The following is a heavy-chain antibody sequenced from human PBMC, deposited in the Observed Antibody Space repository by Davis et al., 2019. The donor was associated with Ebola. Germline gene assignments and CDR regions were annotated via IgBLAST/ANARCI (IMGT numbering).Heavy chain of an antibody. CDR3: ARRCYDYVWGSYRYTDAFDI. D-gene: IGHD3-16*02. CDR1: GVSISRHY. CDR2: IYHSGST. J-gene: IGHJ3*02. Sequence: PSETLSLTCTVSGVSISRHYWSWIRQPPGKGLEWIGEIYHSGSTNYNPSLKSRVTISVDTSKNQFSLKLSSVTAADTAVYYCARRCYDYVWGSYRYTDAFDIWGQGTMVTVSS. V-gene: IGHV4-34*01.